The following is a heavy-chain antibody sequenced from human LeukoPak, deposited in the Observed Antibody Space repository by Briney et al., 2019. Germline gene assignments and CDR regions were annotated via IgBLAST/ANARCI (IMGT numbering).Heavy chain of an antibody. J-gene: IGHJ5*02. CDR2: IYSSGST. V-gene: IGHV4-59*08. CDR1: GVSINNYY. CDR3: ARRTLCCGERFDP. D-gene: IGHD3-16*01. Sequence: SETLSLTCTVSGVSINNYYWSWIRQPPGKGLEWIGYIYSSGSTNYNPSLKSRVIISVDTSKNQFSLKLSSVTAADTAVYYCARRTLCCGERFDPWGQGTLVTVSS.